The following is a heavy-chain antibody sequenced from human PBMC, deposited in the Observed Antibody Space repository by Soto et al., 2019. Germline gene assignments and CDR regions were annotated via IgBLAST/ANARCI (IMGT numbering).Heavy chain of an antibody. CDR3: ATNYGSGSAPFDY. J-gene: IGHJ4*02. Sequence: QVQLVQSGAELKKPGSSVKGSCTASGDTFSFYTMNWVRQAPGPGPEWMARIIPMVRMANYAQKFQGRVTIIADKSTSTSYMELSSLRSEDTAVYYCATNYGSGSAPFDYWGQGTLVTVSS. CDR2: IIPMVRMA. D-gene: IGHD3-10*01. CDR1: GDTFSFYT. V-gene: IGHV1-69*02.